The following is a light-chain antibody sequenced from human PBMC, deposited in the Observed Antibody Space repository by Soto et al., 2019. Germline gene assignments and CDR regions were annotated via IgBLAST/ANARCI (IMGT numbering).Light chain of an antibody. CDR1: SSNIGSDT. CDR2: NNN. CDR3: ASWDDGLNGVV. V-gene: IGLV1-44*01. J-gene: IGLJ7*01. Sequence: QSMLTQPPSASGTPGQRVTISCSGSSSNIGSDTVSWYQQLPGAAPKLLIYNNNQRPSGVPDRFSGSKSGTSASLAISGLQSEDEADYYCASWDDGLNGVVFGGGTKLTVL.